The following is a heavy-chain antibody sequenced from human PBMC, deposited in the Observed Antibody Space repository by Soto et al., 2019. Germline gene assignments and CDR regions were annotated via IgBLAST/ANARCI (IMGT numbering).Heavy chain of an antibody. V-gene: IGHV3-53*01. D-gene: IGHD6-25*01. J-gene: IGHJ6*02. Sequence: EVRLVESGGGFIQPGGSLRLSCVVSGLTVSRNYMTWVRQAPGKGLECVSVIYSGGSTYSADSVKGRFTISRDNSKNTVYLLMNRLRVEDTAVYYCARFSQGRPEGMDVCGQGTTVTVS. CDR2: IYSGGST. CDR1: GLTVSRNY. CDR3: ARFSQGRPEGMDV.